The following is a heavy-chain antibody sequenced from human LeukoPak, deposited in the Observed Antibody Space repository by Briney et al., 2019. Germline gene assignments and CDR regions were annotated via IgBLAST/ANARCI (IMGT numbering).Heavy chain of an antibody. J-gene: IGHJ4*02. Sequence: ASVTVSCTASGCTFTGYYMHWVRPAPGQGHEWMGWINPNSGGTKYAQQSQGRVTMTRATSISTAYMELSRLRSDDTAVYFCARSDYDSSGYYYFDYWVQGTLVTVSS. CDR3: ARSDYDSSGYYYFDY. V-gene: IGHV1-2*02. D-gene: IGHD3-22*01. CDR2: INPNSGGT. CDR1: GCTFTGYY.